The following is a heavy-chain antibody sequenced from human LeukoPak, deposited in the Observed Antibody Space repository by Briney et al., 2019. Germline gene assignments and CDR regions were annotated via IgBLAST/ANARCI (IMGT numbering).Heavy chain of an antibody. V-gene: IGHV1-2*02. Sequence: GSVKVSRKASGYTFTGYYMHWVRQAPGQGLEWMGWINPNSGGTNYAQKFQGRVTMTRDTSISTAYMELNRLRSDDTAVYYCARDPDTAMDTSFDYWGQGTLVTVSS. CDR3: ARDPDTAMDTSFDY. J-gene: IGHJ4*02. CDR1: GYTFTGYY. CDR2: INPNSGGT. D-gene: IGHD5-18*01.